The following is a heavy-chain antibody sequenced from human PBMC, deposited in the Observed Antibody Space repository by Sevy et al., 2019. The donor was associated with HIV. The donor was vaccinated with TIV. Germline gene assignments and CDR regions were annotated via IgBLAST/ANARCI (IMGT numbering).Heavy chain of an antibody. CDR1: GFTSGDYI. Sequence: GGSLRLSCTPSGFTSGDYILTWFRQAPGKGLGWVGFIRSKTYGGTIEYAASVKGRITISRDDSKNIAYLRMNSLKTEDTAVYYCTRTSYYYDSGSYYGMDVWGQGTTVTVSS. V-gene: IGHV3-49*03. CDR3: TRTSYYYDSGSYYGMDV. J-gene: IGHJ6*02. CDR2: IRSKTYGGTI. D-gene: IGHD3-10*01.